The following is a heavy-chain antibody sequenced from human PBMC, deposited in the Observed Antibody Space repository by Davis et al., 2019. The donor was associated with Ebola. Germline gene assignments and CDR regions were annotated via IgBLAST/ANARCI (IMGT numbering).Heavy chain of an antibody. Sequence: GESLKISCAASGFTFNSYWMSWVRQAPGKGLEWVANIKQDGSEKYYVDSVKGRFTISRDNAKNSLYLQMNSLRAEDTAVYYCVRDPALVVTGGGWFFGLWGRGTLVTVSS. J-gene: IGHJ2*01. CDR1: GFTFNSYW. CDR2: IKQDGSEK. D-gene: IGHD2-21*02. V-gene: IGHV3-7*01. CDR3: VRDPALVVTGGGWFFGL.